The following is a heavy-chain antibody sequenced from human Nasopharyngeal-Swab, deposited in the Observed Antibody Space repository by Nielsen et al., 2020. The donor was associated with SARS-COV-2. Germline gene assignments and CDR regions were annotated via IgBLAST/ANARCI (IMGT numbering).Heavy chain of an antibody. D-gene: IGHD2-15*01. CDR3: ARRISGGCDDP. V-gene: IGHV3-23*01. J-gene: IGHJ5*02. CDR2: ITGSGGKT. Sequence: IRQPPGKGLERVSSITGSGGKTYYADSVKGRFTISRDNSKNTLFLQMNSLRTEDTAVYYCARRISGGCDDPWGLGTLVTVSS.